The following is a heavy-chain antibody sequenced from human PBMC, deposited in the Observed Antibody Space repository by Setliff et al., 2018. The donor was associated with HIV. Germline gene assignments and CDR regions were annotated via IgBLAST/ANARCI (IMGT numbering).Heavy chain of an antibody. CDR2: IKQDGSEK. CDR1: GFTFSSYW. J-gene: IGHJ4*01. V-gene: IGHV3-7*01. CDR3: ARVYGSSGYSLSIPGY. Sequence: PGGSLRLSCAASGFTFSSYWMSWVRQAPGKGLEWVANIKQDGSEKYYVDSVKGRFTISRDNAKNSLYLQMNSLRAEDTAVYYCARVYGSSGYSLSIPGYWGQGTLVTVSS. D-gene: IGHD3-22*01.